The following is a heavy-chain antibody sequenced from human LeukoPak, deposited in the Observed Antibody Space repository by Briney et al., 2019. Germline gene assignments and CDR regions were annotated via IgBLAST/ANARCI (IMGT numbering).Heavy chain of an antibody. V-gene: IGHV4-59*08. D-gene: IGHD6-19*01. J-gene: IGHJ3*01. CDR3: AGSGWSFDAFDF. Sequence: SETLSLTCTVSGGSISSYYWSWIRQPPGKGLEWIGYIHHSGSTNYSPSLKSRVTISVDTSKNRFSLRLSSLTAADTAVYFCAGSGWSFDAFDFWGQGTMVTVSS. CDR2: IHHSGST. CDR1: GGSISSYY.